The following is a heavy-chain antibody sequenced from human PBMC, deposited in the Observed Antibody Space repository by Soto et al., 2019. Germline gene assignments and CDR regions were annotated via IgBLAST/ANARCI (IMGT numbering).Heavy chain of an antibody. Sequence: SETLSLTCAVYGGSFSGYYWSWIRQPPGKGLEWIGEINHSGSTNYNPSLKSRVTISVDTSKNQFSLKLSSVTAADTAVYYCASSGYPNLGGVFDYWGQGTLVTVSS. D-gene: IGHD3-22*01. CDR1: GGSFSGYY. V-gene: IGHV4-34*01. CDR3: ASSGYPNLGGVFDY. CDR2: INHSGST. J-gene: IGHJ4*02.